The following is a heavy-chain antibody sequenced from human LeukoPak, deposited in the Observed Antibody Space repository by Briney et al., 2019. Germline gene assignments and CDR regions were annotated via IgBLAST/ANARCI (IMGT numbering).Heavy chain of an antibody. D-gene: IGHD4-17*01. Sequence: PGGSLRLSCAASGFTFSNYAMSWVRQSPGKGLEWVSTISGSGGSTYYADSVKGRFTISRDNAKSSLYLQMNTLKAEDTAVYYCASHDYGDYTSFDYWGQGTLVTVSS. CDR2: ISGSGGST. J-gene: IGHJ4*02. CDR3: ASHDYGDYTSFDY. V-gene: IGHV3-23*01. CDR1: GFTFSNYA.